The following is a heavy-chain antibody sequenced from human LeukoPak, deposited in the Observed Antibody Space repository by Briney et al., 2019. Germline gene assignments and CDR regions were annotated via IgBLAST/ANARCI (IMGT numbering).Heavy chain of an antibody. D-gene: IGHD2-2*01. Sequence: GGSLRLYCAASGFTFSSYSMNWLRQAPGKGLEWVSSISSSSSYIYYADSVKGRFTISRDNAKNSLYLQMNSLRAEDTAVYYCARDLTPCSSTSCYGWFDPWGQGTLVTVSS. J-gene: IGHJ5*02. CDR1: GFTFSSYS. CDR2: ISSSSSYI. CDR3: ARDLTPCSSTSCYGWFDP. V-gene: IGHV3-21*01.